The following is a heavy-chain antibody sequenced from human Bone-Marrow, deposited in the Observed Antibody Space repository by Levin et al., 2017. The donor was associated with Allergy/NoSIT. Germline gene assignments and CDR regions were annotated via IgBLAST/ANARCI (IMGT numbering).Heavy chain of an antibody. CDR2: ISYDGSNK. CDR1: GFTFSSYG. Sequence: PGGSLRLSCAASGFTFSSYGMHWVRQAPGKGLEWVAVISYDGSNKYYADSVKGRFTISRDNSKNTLYLQMNSLRAEDTAVYYCAKDSVQQEIVVVPAADGFDPWGQGTLVTVSS. J-gene: IGHJ5*02. V-gene: IGHV3-30*18. D-gene: IGHD2-2*01. CDR3: AKDSVQQEIVVVPAADGFDP.